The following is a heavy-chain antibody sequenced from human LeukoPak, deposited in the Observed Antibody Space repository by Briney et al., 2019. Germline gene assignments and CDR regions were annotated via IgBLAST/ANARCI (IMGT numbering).Heavy chain of an antibody. CDR3: ASNPDYDSSGSPVDY. J-gene: IGHJ4*02. V-gene: IGHV1-69*05. CDR1: GGTFSSYA. CDR2: IIPIFGTA. Sequence: SVKVSCKASGGTFSSYAISWVRQAPGQGLEWMGGIIPIFGTANYAQEFQGRVTITTDESTSTAYMGLSSLRSEDTAVYYCASNPDYDSSGSPVDYWGQGTLVTVSS. D-gene: IGHD3-22*01.